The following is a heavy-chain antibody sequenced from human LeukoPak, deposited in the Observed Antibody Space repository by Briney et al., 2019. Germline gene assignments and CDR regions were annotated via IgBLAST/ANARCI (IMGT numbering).Heavy chain of an antibody. CDR2: ISYDGNNK. V-gene: IGHV3-30-3*01. CDR3: ARHRGPTLYNTVYFDC. J-gene: IGHJ4*02. D-gene: IGHD1-14*01. Sequence: GGSLRLSCAASGFTFRTYAMHWARQAPGKGLEWVAVISYDGNNKYYADSVKGRFTISRDNSKNTLDLQMNSLRAEDTAVYYCARHRGPTLYNTVYFDCWGQGTLVTVSS. CDR1: GFTFRTYA.